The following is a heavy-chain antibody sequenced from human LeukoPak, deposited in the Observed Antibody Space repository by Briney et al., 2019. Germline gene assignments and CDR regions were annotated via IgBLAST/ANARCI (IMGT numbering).Heavy chain of an antibody. Sequence: PGGSLRLSCAASGFTFSSYSMNWVRQAPGKGLEWVSSISSSSSYIYYADSVKGRFTISRDNAKNSLYLQMNSLRAEDTAVYYCARDLGTTVTTYYFDYWGQGTLVTVSS. V-gene: IGHV3-21*01. D-gene: IGHD4-17*01. CDR1: GFTFSSYS. J-gene: IGHJ4*02. CDR3: ARDLGTTVTTYYFDY. CDR2: ISSSSSYI.